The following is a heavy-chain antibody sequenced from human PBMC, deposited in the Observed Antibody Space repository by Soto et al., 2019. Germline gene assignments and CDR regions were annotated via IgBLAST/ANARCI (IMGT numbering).Heavy chain of an antibody. D-gene: IGHD6-13*01. CDR1: GFTFSSYA. V-gene: IGHV3-30-3*01. Sequence: GGSLRLSCAASGFTFSSYAMHWVRQAPGKGLEWVAVISYDGSNKYYADSVKGRFTISRDNSKNTLYLQMNSLRAEDTAVYYCARELFIAAAVVAFDIRGQGTMVTVSS. CDR2: ISYDGSNK. J-gene: IGHJ3*02. CDR3: ARELFIAAAVVAFDI.